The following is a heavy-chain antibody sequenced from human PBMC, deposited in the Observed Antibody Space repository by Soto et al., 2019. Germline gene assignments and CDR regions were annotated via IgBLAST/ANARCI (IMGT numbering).Heavy chain of an antibody. CDR2: IGGSDGRP. CDR1: GFTFSSYA. CDR3: ARDPNGAKVTTTGGCFDP. V-gene: IGHV3-23*01. J-gene: IGHJ5*02. D-gene: IGHD4-17*01. Sequence: PGGSLRLSCGASGFTFSSYAMSWVRQAPGKGLEWVSAIGGSDGRPYYADSVKGRFTISRDNSKNTLYLQMNNLRVEDTAVYYCARDPNGAKVTTTGGCFDPWGQGTLVTVSS.